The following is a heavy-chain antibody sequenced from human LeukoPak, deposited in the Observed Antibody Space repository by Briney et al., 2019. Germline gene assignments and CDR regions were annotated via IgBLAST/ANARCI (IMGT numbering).Heavy chain of an antibody. CDR1: GGSFSGYY. Sequence: SETLSLTCAVYGGSFSGYYWSWIRQPPGKGLEWIGEINHSGSTDYNPSLKSRVTISVDTSKNQFSLKLSSVTAADTAVYYCAKTPTAPVRGGYYFENWGQGTLVTVSS. CDR3: AKTPTAPVRGGYYFEN. J-gene: IGHJ4*02. CDR2: INHSGST. V-gene: IGHV4-34*01. D-gene: IGHD3-10*01.